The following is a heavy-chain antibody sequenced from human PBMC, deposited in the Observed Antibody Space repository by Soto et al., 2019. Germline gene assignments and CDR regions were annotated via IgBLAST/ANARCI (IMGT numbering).Heavy chain of an antibody. CDR2: IWYDGSNK. D-gene: IGHD6-13*01. CDR1: GFTFSSYG. CDR3: ARDDGIAAAGTGY. J-gene: IGHJ4*02. Sequence: GSLRLSCAASGFTFSSYGMHWVRQAPGKGLEWVAVIWYDGSNKYYADSVKGRFTISRDNSKNTLYLQMNSLRAEDTAVYYCARDDGIAAAGTGYWGQGTLVTVSS. V-gene: IGHV3-33*01.